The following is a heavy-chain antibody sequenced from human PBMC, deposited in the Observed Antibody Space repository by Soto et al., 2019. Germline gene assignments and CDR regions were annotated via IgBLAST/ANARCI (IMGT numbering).Heavy chain of an antibody. V-gene: IGHV1-69*01. CDR1: GGTFSSYA. CDR2: IIPLLNTP. Sequence: QVHLVQSRAEVKKPGSSVKVSCRASGGTFSSYAVNWVRQAPGQGLEWMGVIIPLLNTPKYVQKFQGRLTITADASATTVYLELSSLRSEDTAVDYCARGSSSPNYYYYGMDVWGQGTTVTVSS. J-gene: IGHJ6*02. D-gene: IGHD6-6*01. CDR3: ARGSSSPNYYYYGMDV.